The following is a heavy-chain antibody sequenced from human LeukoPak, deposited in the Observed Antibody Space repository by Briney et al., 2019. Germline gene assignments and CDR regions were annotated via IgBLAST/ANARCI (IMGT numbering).Heavy chain of an antibody. V-gene: IGHV3-48*02. CDR2: ISSSSSTI. CDR1: GFTFSSYS. Sequence: PGGSLRLSCAASGFTFSSYSMNWVRQAPVKGLEWVSYISSSSSTIYYADSVKGRFTISRDNAKNSLYLQMNSLRDEDTAVYYCARDLRHGYNWDFDYWGQGTLVTVSS. J-gene: IGHJ4*02. D-gene: IGHD5-12*01. CDR3: ARDLRHGYNWDFDY.